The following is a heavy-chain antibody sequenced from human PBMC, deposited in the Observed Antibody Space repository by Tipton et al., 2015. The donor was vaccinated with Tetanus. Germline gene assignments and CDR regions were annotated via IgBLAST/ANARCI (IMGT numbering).Heavy chain of an antibody. D-gene: IGHD1-26*01. V-gene: IGHV4-31*11. CDR1: GGSSSSFY. Sequence: GLVKPSETLSLTCAVYGGSSSSFYWTWVRHHPGKGLEWIGNIYYTALTSYSPSLNSRVGIAVDTSKNQFSLSLTSVTAADSALYFCARGLPREPSYLDYWGRGKQVTVSS. CDR3: ARGLPREPSYLDY. CDR2: IYYTALT. J-gene: IGHJ4*02.